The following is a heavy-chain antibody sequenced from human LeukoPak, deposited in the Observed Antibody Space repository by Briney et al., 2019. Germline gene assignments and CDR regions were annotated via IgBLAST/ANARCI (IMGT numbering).Heavy chain of an antibody. Sequence: PGGSLRLSCAASGFTFSSYSMNWVRQAPGKGLEWVSSISSSSSYIYYADSVKGRFTISRDNAKNSLYLQMNSLRAEDTAVYCCARAVAAGLDYWGQGTLVTVSS. CDR3: ARAVAAGLDY. D-gene: IGHD6-13*01. J-gene: IGHJ4*02. V-gene: IGHV3-21*01. CDR2: ISSSSSYI. CDR1: GFTFSSYS.